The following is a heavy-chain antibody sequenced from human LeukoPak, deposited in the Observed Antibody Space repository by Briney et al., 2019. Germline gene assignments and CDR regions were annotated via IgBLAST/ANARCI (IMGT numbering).Heavy chain of an antibody. CDR2: ISYDGSQI. V-gene: IGHV3-30*18. J-gene: IGHJ2*01. CDR3: ANNGVGGNYWYFDL. CDR1: GFPFTKYG. Sequence: PGGSLRLSCAASGFPFTKYGMHWVRQAPAKGLEWVALISYDGSQIYYADSGKGRVTISRENAKNRLYLQMNSLRPEDTAVYYCANNGVGGNYWYFDLWGRGTLVTVSS. D-gene: IGHD4-23*01.